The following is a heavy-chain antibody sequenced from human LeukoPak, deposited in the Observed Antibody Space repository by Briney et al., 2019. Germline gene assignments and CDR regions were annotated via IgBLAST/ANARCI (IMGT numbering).Heavy chain of an antibody. CDR3: AKVEVAGGTTA. D-gene: IGHD2-15*01. J-gene: IGHJ5*02. CDR2: ISGSGGST. Sequence: GGSLRLSCAASGFTSSSYAMSWVRQAPGKGLEWVSAISGSGGSTYYADSVKGRFTISRDNSKNTLYLQMNSLRAEDTAVYYCAKVEVAGGTTAWGQGTLVTVSS. V-gene: IGHV3-23*01. CDR1: GFTSSSYA.